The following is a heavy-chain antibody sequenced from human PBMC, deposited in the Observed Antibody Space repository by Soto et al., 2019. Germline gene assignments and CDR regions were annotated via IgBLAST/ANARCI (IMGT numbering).Heavy chain of an antibody. Sequence: GGSLRLSCAASGFTFSSYAMSWVRQAPRKGLEWVSAISGSGGSTYYADSVKGRFTISRDNSKNTLYLQMNSLRAEDTAVYYCAKSRGYSGYDLDSDAFDIWGQGTMVTVSS. CDR3: AKSRGYSGYDLDSDAFDI. J-gene: IGHJ3*02. D-gene: IGHD5-12*01. V-gene: IGHV3-23*01. CDR1: GFTFSSYA. CDR2: ISGSGGST.